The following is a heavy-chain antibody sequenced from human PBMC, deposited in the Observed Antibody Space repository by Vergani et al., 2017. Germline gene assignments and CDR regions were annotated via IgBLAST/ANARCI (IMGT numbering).Heavy chain of an antibody. CDR1: GGSFSGYY. Sequence: QVQLQQWGAGLLKPSETLSLTCAVYGGSFSGYYWSWIRQPPGKGLEWIGEISNSGSTNYNPSLKSRVTISVDTSKNQFSLKLSSVTAADTAVYYCARGPLYSSSWYSWEGYFDLWGRGTLVTVSS. CDR3: ARGPLYSSSWYSWEGYFDL. J-gene: IGHJ2*01. V-gene: IGHV4-34*01. D-gene: IGHD6-13*01. CDR2: ISNSGST.